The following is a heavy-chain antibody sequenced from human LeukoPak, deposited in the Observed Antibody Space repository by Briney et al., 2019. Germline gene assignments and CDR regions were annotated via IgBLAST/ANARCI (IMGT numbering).Heavy chain of an antibody. CDR3: ARDTVLTGKVQWGRFDP. CDR1: GFTFTSYA. J-gene: IGHJ5*01. CDR2: ILYDGRNK. V-gene: IGHV3-30*07. D-gene: IGHD4-23*01. Sequence: GESLRLCCAASGFTFTSYAFHWVRHAPGKGVEEGAGILYDGRNKYYTASVKGRFTISRDNSKNPLDLQMNSLRVEDTAVNYCARDTVLTGKVQWGRFDPWGQGIMVTVSS.